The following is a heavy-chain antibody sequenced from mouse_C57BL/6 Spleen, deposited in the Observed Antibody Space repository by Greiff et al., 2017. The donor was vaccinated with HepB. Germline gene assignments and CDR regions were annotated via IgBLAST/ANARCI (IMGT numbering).Heavy chain of an antibody. Sequence: EVHLVESGGGLVKPGGSLKLSCAASGFTFSDYGMHWVRQAPEKGLEWVAYISSGSSTIYYADTVKGRFTISSDTAKNTLFLQMTSLRSEDTAMYYCATLPEAMDYWGQGTSVTVSS. CDR2: ISSGSSTI. D-gene: IGHD5-5*01. CDR3: ATLPEAMDY. V-gene: IGHV5-17*01. J-gene: IGHJ4*01. CDR1: GFTFSDYG.